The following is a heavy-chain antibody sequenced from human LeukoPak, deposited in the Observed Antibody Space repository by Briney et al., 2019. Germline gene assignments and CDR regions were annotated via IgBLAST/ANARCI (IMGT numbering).Heavy chain of an antibody. CDR1: GFPFSSYW. CDR3: ARGCSGGRCYSGGWFDP. D-gene: IGHD2-15*01. V-gene: IGHV3-74*01. Sequence: GGPLRLSCAASGFPFSSYWMHWVPQAPGKALVWVSRINSDGSSTTYADSVKGRFTISRGNAKNTLYLQMNSLRVDDTAVYYCARGCSGGRCYSGGWFDPWGQGTLVTVSS. J-gene: IGHJ5*02. CDR2: INSDGSST.